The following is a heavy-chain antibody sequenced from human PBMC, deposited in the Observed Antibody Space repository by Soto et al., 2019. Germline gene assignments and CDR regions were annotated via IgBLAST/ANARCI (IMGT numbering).Heavy chain of an antibody. CDR1: GFNFSSYW. J-gene: IGHJ4*02. CDR3: ARDGHTIFGVVIR. CDR2: IKQDGSEK. V-gene: IGHV3-7*01. D-gene: IGHD3-3*01. Sequence: SVGPLILSCASSGFNFSSYWRSLVRQAPGKGLEWVANIKQDGSEKYYVDSVKGRFTISRDNAKNSLYLQMNSLRAEDTAVYYCARDGHTIFGVVIRWGQGTLVTVSS.